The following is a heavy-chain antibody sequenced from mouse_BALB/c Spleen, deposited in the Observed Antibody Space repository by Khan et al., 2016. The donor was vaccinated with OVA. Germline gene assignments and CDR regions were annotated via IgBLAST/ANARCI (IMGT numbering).Heavy chain of an antibody. D-gene: IGHD2-14*01. Sequence: EVQLQQSGPDLVKPGASVKMSCKASGYSFTNYYVNWVKQSHGKSLECIGRVNPNTGNTNYNQKFKGKAILIVDTSSRQAYMELRGLTSEDSAVYYCARGYDFFAYWGQGTLVTVSA. V-gene: IGHV1-26*01. J-gene: IGHJ3*01. CDR1: GYSFTNYY. CDR2: VNPNTGNT. CDR3: ARGYDFFAY.